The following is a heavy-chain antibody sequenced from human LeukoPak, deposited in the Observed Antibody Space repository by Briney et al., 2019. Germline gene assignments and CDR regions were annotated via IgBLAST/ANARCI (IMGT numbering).Heavy chain of an antibody. CDR3: ARSSGWRRSYYYYGMDV. CDR1: GGSISCYY. CDR2: IYTSGST. V-gene: IGHV4-4*07. J-gene: IGHJ6*02. D-gene: IGHD6-19*01. Sequence: SETLSLTCTVSGGSISCYYWSWIRQPAGKGLKWIGRIYTSGSTNYNPSLKSRVTMSVDTSKNQFSLKLSSVPAADTAVYYCARSSGWRRSYYYYGMDVWGQGTTVTVSS.